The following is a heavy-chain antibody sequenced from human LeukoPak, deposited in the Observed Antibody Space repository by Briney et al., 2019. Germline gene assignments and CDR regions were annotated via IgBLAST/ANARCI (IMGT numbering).Heavy chain of an antibody. CDR2: ISAYNGNT. V-gene: IGHV1-18*01. CDR3: ARDGSVAYCGGDCSLNWFDP. D-gene: IGHD2-21*02. Sequence: ASVKVSCKASGYTFTSYGISWVRQAPGQGLEWMGWISAYNGNTNYAQKLQGRVTMTTDTSTSTAYMELRSLRSDDTAVYYCARDGSVAYCGGDCSLNWFDPWGQGTLVTVSS. CDR1: GYTFTSYG. J-gene: IGHJ5*02.